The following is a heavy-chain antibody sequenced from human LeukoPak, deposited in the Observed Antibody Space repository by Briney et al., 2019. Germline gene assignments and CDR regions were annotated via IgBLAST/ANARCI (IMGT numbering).Heavy chain of an antibody. CDR3: ARRASGYCSGGSCPTDHNWFDP. J-gene: IGHJ5*02. V-gene: IGHV1-69*13. CDR2: IIPIFGTA. CDR1: GGTFSSYA. Sequence: SVKVSCKASGGTFSSYAISWVRQAPGQGLEWMGGIIPIFGTANYAQKFQGRVTITADESTSTAYMELSSLRSEDTAVYYCARRASGYCSGGSCPTDHNWFDPWGQGTLVTVSS. D-gene: IGHD2-15*01.